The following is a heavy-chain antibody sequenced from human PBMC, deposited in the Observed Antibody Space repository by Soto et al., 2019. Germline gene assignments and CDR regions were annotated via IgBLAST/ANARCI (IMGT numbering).Heavy chain of an antibody. J-gene: IGHJ2*01. CDR2: IYSTENT. D-gene: IGHD3-22*01. CDR3: ARDKWDSSGYYGAPWYFDL. CDR1: GGSVSSNSYS. V-gene: IGHV4-39*07. Sequence: SETLSLTCTVSGGSVSSNSYSWGWIRQSPGKGLEWIGTIYSTENTYYHPSLLSRVTISVDTSKNQFSLKLSSVTAADTAVYYCARDKWDSSGYYGAPWYFDLWGRGTLVTVSS.